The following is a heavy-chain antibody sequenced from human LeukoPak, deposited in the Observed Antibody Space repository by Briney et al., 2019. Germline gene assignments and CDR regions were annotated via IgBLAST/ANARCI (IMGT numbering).Heavy chain of an antibody. V-gene: IGHV1-46*01. CDR3: ARDNYYDSSGYSRSTYYYFYMDV. CDR1: GYTFTSYY. D-gene: IGHD3-22*01. J-gene: IGHJ6*03. CDR2: INPSGGST. Sequence: GASVKVSCKASGYTFTSYYMHWVRQAPGQGLEWMGVINPSGGSTSYAQKFQGRITMTRDTSTDTVYMELSSLRSEDTAVYYCARDNYYDSSGYSRSTYYYFYMDVWGKGTTVTISS.